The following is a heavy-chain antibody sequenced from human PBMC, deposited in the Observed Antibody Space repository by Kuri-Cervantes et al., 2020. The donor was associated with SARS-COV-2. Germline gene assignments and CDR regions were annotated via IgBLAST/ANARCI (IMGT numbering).Heavy chain of an antibody. Sequence: GESLKISCEASGISFSYYWMTWVRQTPGRGLEWVANIKQDGSEKYYVDSVKGRFTISRDNAGNSLFLQMNSLRSEDTAVYYCARVLPPDYYGSGNFDYWGQGTLVTVSS. CDR1: GISFSYYW. V-gene: IGHV3-7*01. CDR3: ARVLPPDYYGSGNFDY. D-gene: IGHD3-10*01. CDR2: IKQDGSEK. J-gene: IGHJ4*02.